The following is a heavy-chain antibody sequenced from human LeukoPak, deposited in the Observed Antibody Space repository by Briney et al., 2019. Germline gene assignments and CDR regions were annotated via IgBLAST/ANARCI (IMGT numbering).Heavy chain of an antibody. CDR2: IYYSGST. D-gene: IGHD4-17*01. J-gene: IGHJ4*02. V-gene: IGHV4-59*12. CDR1: GGSISSYY. CDR3: ARGTVTTEGGLLFDY. Sequence: SETLSLTCTVSGGSISSYYWSWIRQPPGKGLEWIGYIYYSGSTNYNPSLKSRVTISVDTSKNQISLKLSSVTAADTAVYYCARGTVTTEGGLLFDYWGQGTLVTVSS.